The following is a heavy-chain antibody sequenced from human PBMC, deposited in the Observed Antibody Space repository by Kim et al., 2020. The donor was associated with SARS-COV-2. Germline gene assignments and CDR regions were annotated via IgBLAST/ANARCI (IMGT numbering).Heavy chain of an antibody. CDR3: ARDRTYSIDP. J-gene: IGHJ5*02. D-gene: IGHD1-26*01. Sequence: TIYYADSVKGRFTISRDNAKNSLYLQMNSLRDEDTAVYYCARDRTYSIDPWGQGTLVTVSS. CDR2: TI. V-gene: IGHV3-48*02.